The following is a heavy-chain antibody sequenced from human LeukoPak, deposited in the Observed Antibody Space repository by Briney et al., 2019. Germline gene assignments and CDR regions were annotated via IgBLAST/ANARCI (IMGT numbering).Heavy chain of an antibody. D-gene: IGHD6-19*01. CDR2: ISGGGSGT. J-gene: IGHJ6*04. CDR1: GFTFSSCA. V-gene: IGHV3-23*01. CDR3: AKDRWEQWLGVSYYDYGMDV. Sequence: PGGSLRLSCAASGFTFSSCAMSWVRRAPGKGLEWVSGISGGGSGTNYADSVKGRFTISRDNPKNTLYLEMNHLRVEDTAVYYCAKDRWEQWLGVSYYDYGMDVWGKGTRSPSP.